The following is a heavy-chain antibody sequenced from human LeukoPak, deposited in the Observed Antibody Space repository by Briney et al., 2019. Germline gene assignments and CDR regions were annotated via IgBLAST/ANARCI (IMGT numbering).Heavy chain of an antibody. CDR3: ARVEFWSGYYYYYYYYMDV. CDR2: ISYDGSNK. V-gene: IGHV3-30-3*01. Sequence: GGSLRLSCAASGFTFSSYAMHWVRQAPGKGLEWVAVISYDGSNKYYADSVKGRFTISRDNSKNTLYLQMNSLRAEDTAVYYCARVEFWSGYYYYYYYYMDVWGKGTTVTVSS. J-gene: IGHJ6*03. D-gene: IGHD3-3*01. CDR1: GFTFSSYA.